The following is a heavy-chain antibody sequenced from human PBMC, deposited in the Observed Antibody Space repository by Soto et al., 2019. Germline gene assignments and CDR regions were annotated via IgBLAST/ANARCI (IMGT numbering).Heavy chain of an antibody. Sequence: GGSLRLSGAASGFTFSSYAMHWVRQAPGKGLEWVAVISYDGSNKYYADSVKGRFTISRDNSKNTLYLQMNSLRAEDTAVYYCARVPRGLRGATAAAGTFGVGGGRPKYYYGMGVWGPGTRFTASS. V-gene: IGHV3-30-3*01. CDR3: ARVPRGLRGATAAAGTFGVGGGRPKYYYGMGV. CDR2: ISYDGSNK. D-gene: IGHD6-13*01. J-gene: IGHJ6*02. CDR1: GFTFSSYA.